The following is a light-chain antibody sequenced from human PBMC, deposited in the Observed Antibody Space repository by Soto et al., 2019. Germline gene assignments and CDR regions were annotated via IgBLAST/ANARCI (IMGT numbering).Light chain of an antibody. Sequence: QSVLTQPASVSGSPGQSITISCTGTSSDVGGYNYVSWYQQYPGKAPKLMIYGVSNRPSGVSSRFSGSKSGNTASLTISGLQAEDEADYYCSSYTSSSTQVFGGGTKLTVL. V-gene: IGLV2-14*01. CDR2: GVS. CDR1: SSDVGGYNY. J-gene: IGLJ3*02. CDR3: SSYTSSSTQV.